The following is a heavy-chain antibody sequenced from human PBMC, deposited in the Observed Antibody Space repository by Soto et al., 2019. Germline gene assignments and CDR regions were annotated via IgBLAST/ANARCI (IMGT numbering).Heavy chain of an antibody. D-gene: IGHD6-13*01. CDR3: ARERPGRAAAFDY. J-gene: IGHJ4*02. V-gene: IGHV4-31*03. Sequence: QVQLQESGPGLVKPSQTLSLTCTVSGGSISSGGYYWSWIRQHPGKGLEWIGYIYYSGSTYYNPSLKSRVTISVDTSKNQFSLKLSSVTAADTALYYCARERPGRAAAFDYWGQGTLVTVSS. CDR1: GGSISSGGYY. CDR2: IYYSGST.